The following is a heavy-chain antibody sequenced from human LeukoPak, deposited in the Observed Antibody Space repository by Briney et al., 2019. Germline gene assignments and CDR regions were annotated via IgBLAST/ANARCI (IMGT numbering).Heavy chain of an antibody. J-gene: IGHJ4*02. CDR1: GFTFSSCS. D-gene: IGHD6-6*01. V-gene: IGHV3-21*01. CDR3: ARAGGSIAAHIDY. Sequence: GGSLRLSCAASGFTFSSCSMNWVRQAPGKGLEWVSSISSSSSYIYYADSVKGRFTISRDNAKNSLYLQMNSLRAEDTAVYYCARAGGSIAAHIDYWGQGTLVTVSS. CDR2: ISSSSSYI.